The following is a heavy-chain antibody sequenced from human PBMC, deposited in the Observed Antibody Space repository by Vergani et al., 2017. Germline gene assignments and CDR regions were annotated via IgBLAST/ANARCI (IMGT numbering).Heavy chain of an antibody. Sequence: QVQLVESGGGVVQPGRSLRLSCAASGFTFSSYAMHWVRQAPGKGLEWVAVISYDGSNKYYADSVKGRFTISRDNSKNTLYLQMNSLRAEDTAVYYCAREGNWRDFDYWGQGTLVTVSS. CDR3: AREGNWRDFDY. CDR2: ISYDGSNK. J-gene: IGHJ4*02. D-gene: IGHD1-20*01. V-gene: IGHV3-30*04. CDR1: GFTFSSYA.